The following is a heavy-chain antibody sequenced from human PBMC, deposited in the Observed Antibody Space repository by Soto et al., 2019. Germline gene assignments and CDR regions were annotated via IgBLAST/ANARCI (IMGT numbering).Heavy chain of an antibody. CDR2: IYHSWST. V-gene: IGHV4-30-2*01. CDR1: GGSISSGGYS. CDR3: ARGAYYFDY. J-gene: IGHJ4*02. Sequence: QLQLQESGSGLVKPSQTLSLTCAVSGGSISSGGYSWSWIRQPPGKALEWIGYIYHSWSTYYNPALNSRVTISVDRSKNQFSLNLISVTAADTAVYYCARGAYYFDYWGQGTLVTVSS.